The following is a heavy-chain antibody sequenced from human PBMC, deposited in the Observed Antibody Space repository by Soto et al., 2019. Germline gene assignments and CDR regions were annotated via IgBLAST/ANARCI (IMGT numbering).Heavy chain of an antibody. CDR3: AIDISSGYYYYYYGMDV. D-gene: IGHD3-22*01. Sequence: GWSLRLSCAASGFTFSSYAMSWVRQAPGKGLEWVSAISGSGGSTYYADSVKGRFTISRDNSKNTLYLQMNSLRAEDTAVYYCAIDISSGYYYYYYGMDVWGQGTTVTVSS. CDR2: ISGSGGST. V-gene: IGHV3-23*01. CDR1: GFTFSSYA. J-gene: IGHJ6*02.